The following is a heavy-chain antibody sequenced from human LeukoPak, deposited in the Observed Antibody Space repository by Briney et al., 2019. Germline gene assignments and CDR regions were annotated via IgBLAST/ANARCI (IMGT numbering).Heavy chain of an antibody. CDR2: IIPIFGTA. J-gene: IGHJ4*02. D-gene: IGHD5-24*01. CDR1: GGTFSSYA. CDR3: ARSSGWLQSFDY. Sequence: GASVKVSCKASGGTFSSYAISWVRQAPGQGLEWMGGIIPIFGTANYTQKFQGRVTITADESTSTAYMELSSLRSEDTAVYYCARSSGWLQSFDYWGQGTLVTVSS. V-gene: IGHV1-69*13.